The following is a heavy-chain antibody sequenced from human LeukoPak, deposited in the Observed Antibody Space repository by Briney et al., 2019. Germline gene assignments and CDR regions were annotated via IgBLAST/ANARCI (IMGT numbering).Heavy chain of an antibody. CDR3: ARTHFGVDMSDSGWDYMDV. D-gene: IGHD3-3*01. CDR2: VSISSGTI. Sequence: GGSLRLSCAASGFTFTGHNMNWVRQAPGKGLEWVSFVSISSGTIYYADSVKGRFTISRDNAKNSLYLQMNSLRAEDTAVYYCARTHFGVDMSDSGWDYMDVWGKGTTVTVSS. V-gene: IGHV3-48*04. J-gene: IGHJ6*03. CDR1: GFTFTGHN.